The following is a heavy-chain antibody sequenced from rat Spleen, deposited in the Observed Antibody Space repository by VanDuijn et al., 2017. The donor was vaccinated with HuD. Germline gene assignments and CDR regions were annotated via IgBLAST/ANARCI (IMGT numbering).Heavy chain of an antibody. Sequence: EVQLQESGPGLVKPSQSLSLTCSVTFYSITSSYKWTWIRQFPGNKLEWMGYISYSGSTSYNPSLKSRISITRDTSKNQFFLQLNSVTTEDTATYYCARRTYPYWYFDFWGPGTMVTVSS. D-gene: IGHD1-9*01. V-gene: IGHV3-1*01. CDR1: FYSITSSY. CDR3: ARRTYPYWYFDF. CDR2: ISYSGST. J-gene: IGHJ1*01.